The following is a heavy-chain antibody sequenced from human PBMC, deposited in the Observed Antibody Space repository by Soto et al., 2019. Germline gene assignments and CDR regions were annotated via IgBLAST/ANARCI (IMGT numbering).Heavy chain of an antibody. CDR1: GGSFSGYY. V-gene: IGHV4-34*01. Sequence: ASETLSLTCAVYGGSFSGYYWSWIRQPPGKGLEWIGEINHSGSTNYNPSLKSRVTISVDTSKNQFSLKLSSVTAADTAVYYCARMVRGSNLDYYYYMDVWGKGTTVTVSS. CDR3: ARMVRGSNLDYYYYMDV. CDR2: INHSGST. D-gene: IGHD3-10*01. J-gene: IGHJ6*03.